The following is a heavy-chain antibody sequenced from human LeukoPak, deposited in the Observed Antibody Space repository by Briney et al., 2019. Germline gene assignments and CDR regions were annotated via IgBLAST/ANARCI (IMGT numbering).Heavy chain of an antibody. CDR3: ARDAVRGFLGSFDI. CDR1: GVTSRGYD. D-gene: IGHD3-10*01. Sequence: SGTLCLSCAVYGVTSRGYDRTWIRQAPGKGLEWIGVVKHIGITKYTPSLTSPVTISVDTTKNQFSLKLSCVTAADTAVYYCARDAVRGFLGSFDIWGQGTMVTVSS. J-gene: IGHJ3*02. CDR2: VKHIGIT. V-gene: IGHV4-34*01.